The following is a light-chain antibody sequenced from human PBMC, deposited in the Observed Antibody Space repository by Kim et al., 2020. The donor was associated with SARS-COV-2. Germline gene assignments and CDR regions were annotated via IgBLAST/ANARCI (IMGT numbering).Light chain of an antibody. CDR1: QGVNNH. J-gene: IGKJ4*01. Sequence: ASVGDRVTITWRASQGVNNHVAWFQQKPGKAPKSLIYGASNLHSGVPSQFSGSGSGTDFTLTISSLQPEDFATYYCQQYYALPFTFGGGTQVEIK. CDR2: GAS. CDR3: QQYYALPFT. V-gene: IGKV1-16*02.